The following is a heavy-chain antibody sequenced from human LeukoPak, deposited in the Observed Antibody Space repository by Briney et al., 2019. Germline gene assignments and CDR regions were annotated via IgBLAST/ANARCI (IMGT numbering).Heavy chain of an antibody. J-gene: IGHJ4*02. CDR1: DGSISSGGYS. Sequence: SQTQSLTCAVSDGSISSGGYSWSWIRQPPGKGLEWIGYIYHSGSTYYNPSLKSRVTISVDRSKSQFSLKLSSVTAADTAVYYCARDNGDYYFDYWGQGTLVTVSS. D-gene: IGHD4-17*01. V-gene: IGHV4-30-2*01. CDR2: IYHSGST. CDR3: ARDNGDYYFDY.